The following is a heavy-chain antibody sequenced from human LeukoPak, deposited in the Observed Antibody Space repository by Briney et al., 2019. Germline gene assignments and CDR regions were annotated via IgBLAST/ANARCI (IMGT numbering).Heavy chain of an antibody. CDR3: ARDSGWHRFDP. CDR1: GFTFNSYW. Sequence: GESLRLSCAASGFTFNSYWMYWVRQAPGKGLEWVASIKEDGSERYYVDSVKGRFTISRDNAKNSLYLQMYSLRAEDTAVYYCARDSGWHRFDPWGQGTLVTVSS. J-gene: IGHJ5*02. CDR2: IKEDGSER. V-gene: IGHV3-7*01. D-gene: IGHD3-10*01.